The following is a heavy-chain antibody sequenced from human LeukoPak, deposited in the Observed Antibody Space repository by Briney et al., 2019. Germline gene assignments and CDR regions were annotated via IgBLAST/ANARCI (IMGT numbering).Heavy chain of an antibody. D-gene: IGHD5/OR15-5a*01. Sequence: ASVKVSCKASGYTFTGYYMHWVRQAPGQGLEWMGWINPNSGGTNYAQKFQGRVTMTRDTSISTAYMELSRLRSDDTAVYYCAREVSTLPALDYWGQGTLVTVSS. J-gene: IGHJ4*02. V-gene: IGHV1-2*02. CDR2: INPNSGGT. CDR1: GYTFTGYY. CDR3: AREVSTLPALDY.